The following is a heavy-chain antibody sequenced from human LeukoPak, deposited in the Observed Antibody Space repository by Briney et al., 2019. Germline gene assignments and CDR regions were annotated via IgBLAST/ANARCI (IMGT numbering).Heavy chain of an antibody. Sequence: GSLRLSCAVSGFTVSSNYMSWVRQAPARGRQWFSLLYSGGSTYYADSVKGRFTISRENSKNTLYLQMNRLRGEDTAVYYCARARALGDGNTPGDAFDIWGQGTMVTVSS. V-gene: IGHV3-53*01. CDR2: LYSGGST. J-gene: IGHJ3*02. CDR1: GFTVSSNY. D-gene: IGHD5-24*01. CDR3: ARARALGDGNTPGDAFDI.